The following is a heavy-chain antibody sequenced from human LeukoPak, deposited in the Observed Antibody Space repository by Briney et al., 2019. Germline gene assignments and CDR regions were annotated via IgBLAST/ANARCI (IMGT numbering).Heavy chain of an antibody. V-gene: IGHV1-2*07. CDR2: INPNSGGT. CDR1: GYTFTGYY. J-gene: IGHJ4*02. Sequence: ASVKPSCTASGYTFTGYYMHWVRQAPGQGLEWMGWINPNSGGTNYAHKFQGRVTMTRDTSISTAYLELSRLRSDDTAVYYCASADTAMVVIDYWGQGTLVTVSS. CDR3: ASADTAMVVIDY. D-gene: IGHD5-18*01.